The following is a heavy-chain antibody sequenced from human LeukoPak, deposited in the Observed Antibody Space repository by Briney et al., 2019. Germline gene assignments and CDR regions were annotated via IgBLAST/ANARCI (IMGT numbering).Heavy chain of an antibody. V-gene: IGHV4-59*12. D-gene: IGHD3-3*01. J-gene: IGHJ3*02. Sequence: SETLSLTCTVSGGSISSYYWSWIRQPPGKGLEWIGHIYHSGSTYSNPSLKSRVTISLDRSKTQFSLNLSSVTAADTAVYYCARGSQDGFWSGYPNAFDIWGQGTMVTVSS. CDR2: IYHSGST. CDR3: ARGSQDGFWSGYPNAFDI. CDR1: GGSISSYY.